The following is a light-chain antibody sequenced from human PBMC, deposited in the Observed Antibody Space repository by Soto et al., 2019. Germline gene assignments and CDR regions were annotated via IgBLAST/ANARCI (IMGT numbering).Light chain of an antibody. CDR2: GAS. CDR1: QSVSSSY. Sequence: EIVLTQSPGTLSLSPGERATLSCRASQSVSSSYLAWYQQKPGQAPRLLIYGASSRAAGIPDRFSGSASGTEFTLTISLLRPEDLEVYYCQQYGSSPMYTFGQGTKLEIK. V-gene: IGKV3-20*01. J-gene: IGKJ2*01. CDR3: QQYGSSPMYT.